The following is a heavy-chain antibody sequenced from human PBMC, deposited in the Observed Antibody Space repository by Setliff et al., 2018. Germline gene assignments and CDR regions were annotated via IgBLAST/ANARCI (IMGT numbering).Heavy chain of an antibody. CDR3: AGEFYSFWSGYTDRQYYFYGMDV. CDR2: IIPVFGTA. V-gene: IGHV1-69*13. CDR1: GGTFSSYA. D-gene: IGHD3-3*01. Sequence: SVKVSCKASGGTFSSYAISWVRQAPGQGFEWMGGIIPVFGTADYAQKFQGRVTITADESTTTFYMEVSSLRSDDTAVYYCAGEFYSFWSGYTDRQYYFYGMDVWGQGTMVTVS. J-gene: IGHJ6*02.